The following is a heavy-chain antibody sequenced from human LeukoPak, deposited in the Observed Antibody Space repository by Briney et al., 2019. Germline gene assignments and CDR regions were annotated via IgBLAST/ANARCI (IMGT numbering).Heavy chain of an antibody. D-gene: IGHD1-26*01. CDR1: GFTFSSCG. V-gene: IGHV3-30*18. J-gene: IGHJ4*02. Sequence: GGSLRLSCAASGFTFSSCGMHWVRQAPGKGLEWVAVISYDGSNKYYADSVKGRFTISRDNSKNTLYLQMNSLRAEDTAVYYCAKDIPWELLMYYFDYWGQGTLATVSS. CDR3: AKDIPWELLMYYFDY. CDR2: ISYDGSNK.